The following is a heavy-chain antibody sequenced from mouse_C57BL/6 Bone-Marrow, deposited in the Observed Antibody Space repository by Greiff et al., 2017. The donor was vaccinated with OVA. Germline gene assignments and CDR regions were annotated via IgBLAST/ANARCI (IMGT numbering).Heavy chain of an antibody. Sequence: QVQLQQPGAELVMPGASVKLSCKASGYTFTSYWMHWVKQRPGQGLEWIGEIDPSDSYTNYNQKFKGKSTLTVDKSSSTAYMQLSSLTSEDSAVDYCARGGNAWYFDVWGTGTTVTVSS. CDR2: IDPSDSYT. CDR1: GYTFTSYW. V-gene: IGHV1-69*01. CDR3: ARGGNAWYFDV. J-gene: IGHJ1*03. D-gene: IGHD2-1*01.